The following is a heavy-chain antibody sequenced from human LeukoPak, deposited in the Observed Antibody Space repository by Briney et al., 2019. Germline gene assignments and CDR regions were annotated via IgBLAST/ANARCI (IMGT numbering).Heavy chain of an antibody. D-gene: IGHD3-16*02. V-gene: IGHV3-30*02. J-gene: IGHJ4*02. CDR1: GFPFSSYG. CDR3: ARDSLSGYTFGGVIVIGGFDY. Sequence: PGGSLRLSCAVSGFPFSSYGLHWVRQAPGKGLDWVTFIRYDAHKKYYADSVKGRFTISRDNAKNSLYLHMNSLRAEDTAVYYCARDSLSGYTFGGVIVIGGFDYWGQGTRVTVSS. CDR2: IRYDAHKK.